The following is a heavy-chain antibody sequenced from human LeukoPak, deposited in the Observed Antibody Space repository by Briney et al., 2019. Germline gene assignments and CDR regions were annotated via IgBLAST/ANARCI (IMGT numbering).Heavy chain of an antibody. J-gene: IGHJ4*02. CDR3: ARRHCSSTSCTQVDY. CDR2: IYPGDSDT. CDR1: GYSFTSYR. Sequence: GESLKISCKDSGYSFTSYRIGWVRQMPGKGLEWMGIIYPGDSDTRYSPSFQGQVTISADKSISTAYLQWSSLKASDTAMYYCARRHCSSTSCTQVDYWGQGTLVTVSS. V-gene: IGHV5-51*01. D-gene: IGHD2-2*01.